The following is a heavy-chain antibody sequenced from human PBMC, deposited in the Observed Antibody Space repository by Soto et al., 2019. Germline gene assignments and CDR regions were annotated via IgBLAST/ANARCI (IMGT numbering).Heavy chain of an antibody. Sequence: PGESLKISCKGSGYSFTSYWIGWVRQMPGKGLEWMGIIYPGDSDTRYSPSFQGQVTISADKSISTAYLQWSSLKASDTAMYYCARLPGYYDCSGYNPFYYGMDVWGQGTTVTVSS. CDR1: GYSFTSYW. CDR3: ARLPGYYDCSGYNPFYYGMDV. D-gene: IGHD3-22*01. CDR2: IYPGDSDT. J-gene: IGHJ6*02. V-gene: IGHV5-51*01.